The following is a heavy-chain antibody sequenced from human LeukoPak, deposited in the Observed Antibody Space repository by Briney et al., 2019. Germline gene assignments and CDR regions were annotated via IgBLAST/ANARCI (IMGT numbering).Heavy chain of an antibody. CDR2: VSGHGTSS. CDR1: GFTFSSYA. V-gene: IGHV3-23*01. CDR3: AKSVDSRGYWFERGADF. J-gene: IGHJ4*02. D-gene: IGHD3-22*01. Sequence: GGSLRLSCAASGFTFSSYAITWVRQAPGEGLEWVSTVSGHGTSSYYPDSVKGRFTVSRDNSKDTVFLQMSSLGAEDSAQYYCAKSVDSRGYWFERGADFWGQGTVVTVSS.